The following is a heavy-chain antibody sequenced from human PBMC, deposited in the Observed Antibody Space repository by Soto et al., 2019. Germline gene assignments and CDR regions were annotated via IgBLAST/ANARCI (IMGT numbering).Heavy chain of an antibody. CDR2: IIPIFGTV. CDR1: GGTFSNYP. Sequence: QVQLVQSGAEVKKPGSSVKVSCKASGGTFSNYPISWVRQAPGQGLEWMGGIIPIFGTVNYAQKFEGRVTXTAXESTSTAYRELSSLRSEDTAVYYCARGNHRWLQLWYFDLWGRGTLVTVAS. D-gene: IGHD5-12*01. V-gene: IGHV1-69*12. J-gene: IGHJ2*01. CDR3: ARGNHRWLQLWYFDL.